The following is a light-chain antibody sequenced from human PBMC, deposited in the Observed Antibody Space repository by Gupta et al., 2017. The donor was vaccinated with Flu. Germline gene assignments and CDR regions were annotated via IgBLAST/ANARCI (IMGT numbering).Light chain of an antibody. CDR3: QQMYSDPPSLT. Sequence: SLSASVGDTITLSCRASQSVSRYVNWYEQKPRKAPRLLIYAASSLQSGVVSRYSGSGAVTDGTITISSRQPEDFATYYCQQMYSDPPSLTFGGGTKVEI. CDR1: QSVSRY. CDR2: AAS. J-gene: IGKJ4*01. V-gene: IGKV1-39*01.